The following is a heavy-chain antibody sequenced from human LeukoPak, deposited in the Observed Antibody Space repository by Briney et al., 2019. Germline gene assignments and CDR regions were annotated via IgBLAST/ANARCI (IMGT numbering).Heavy chain of an antibody. CDR3: AGGPLPQDSSGPGGWNY. CDR1: GYTFTSYD. Sequence: ASVKVSCKASGYTFTSYDINWVRQATGKELEWRGWMNPNSGNTGYAQKFQGRVTMTRNTSISTAYMELSSLRSEDMAVYYCAGGPLPQDSSGPGGWNYWGQGTLVTVSS. J-gene: IGHJ4*02. CDR2: MNPNSGNT. D-gene: IGHD3-22*01. V-gene: IGHV1-8*01.